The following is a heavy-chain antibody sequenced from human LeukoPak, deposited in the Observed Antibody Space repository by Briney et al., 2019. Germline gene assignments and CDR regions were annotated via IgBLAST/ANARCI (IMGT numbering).Heavy chain of an antibody. Sequence: SVKVSCKASGGTFSSYAISWVRQAPGQGLEWMGGIIPIFGTANYVQKFQGRVTITTDESTSTAYMELRSLRSDDTAVYYCARDPVVPAATFTFDYWGQGTLVTVSS. CDR2: IIPIFGTA. CDR3: ARDPVVPAATFTFDY. J-gene: IGHJ4*02. V-gene: IGHV1-69*05. CDR1: GGTFSSYA. D-gene: IGHD2-2*01.